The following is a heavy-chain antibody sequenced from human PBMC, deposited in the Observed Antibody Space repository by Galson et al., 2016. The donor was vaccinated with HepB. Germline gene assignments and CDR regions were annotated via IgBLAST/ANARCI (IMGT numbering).Heavy chain of an antibody. V-gene: IGHV4-4*02. CDR2: ISTSGTT. J-gene: IGHJ4*02. D-gene: IGHD2-2*01. CDR3: ARMPDS. CDR1: GGSVSSTNW. Sequence: SETLSLTCGVSGGSVSSTNWRSWVRQPPGKGLEWIGGISTSGTTKYNPSLRSRVTISADTSKTQLSLKLSSVTASDTAMYYCARMPDSWGQGTLVTVSS.